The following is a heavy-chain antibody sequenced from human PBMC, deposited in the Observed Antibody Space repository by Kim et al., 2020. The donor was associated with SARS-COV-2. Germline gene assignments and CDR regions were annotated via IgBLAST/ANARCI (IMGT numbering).Heavy chain of an antibody. CDR2: TS. V-gene: IGHV4-59*01. D-gene: IGHD3-22*01. Sequence: TSNYNPSPKSRVTISVGTSKNQFSLQLNSVTAADTAVYYCATYDSSNYLAFWGQGTLVTVSS. CDR3: ATYDSSNYLAF. J-gene: IGHJ4*02.